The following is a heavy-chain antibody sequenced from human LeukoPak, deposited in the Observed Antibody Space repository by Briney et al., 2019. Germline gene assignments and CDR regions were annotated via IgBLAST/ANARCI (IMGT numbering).Heavy chain of an antibody. CDR3: ARRGSGYYYYYYMDV. Sequence: GGSLRLSCAASGFTFSSYWMSWVRQAPGKGLEWVANIKQDGSEKYYVDSVKGRFTISRDNAKNSLYLQMNSLRAEDTAVYYCARRGSGYYYYYYMDVWGKGTTVTISS. CDR1: GFTFSSYW. D-gene: IGHD2-15*01. V-gene: IGHV3-7*01. CDR2: IKQDGSEK. J-gene: IGHJ6*03.